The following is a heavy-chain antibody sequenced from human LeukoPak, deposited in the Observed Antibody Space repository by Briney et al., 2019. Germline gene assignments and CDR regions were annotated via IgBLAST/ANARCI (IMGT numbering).Heavy chain of an antibody. V-gene: IGHV3-23*01. Sequence: GGSLRLSCAASGFTFSSYAMSWVRQAPGKGLEWVSAISGSGGRTYYADSVKGRFTTSRDTSNKTLYLQINRLRAEDKAVYYCAQDPNYYDSSGYYHDGFDIWGQGTMVTVSS. CDR3: AQDPNYYDSSGYYHDGFDI. CDR1: GFTFSSYA. J-gene: IGHJ3*02. D-gene: IGHD3-22*01. CDR2: ISGSGGRT.